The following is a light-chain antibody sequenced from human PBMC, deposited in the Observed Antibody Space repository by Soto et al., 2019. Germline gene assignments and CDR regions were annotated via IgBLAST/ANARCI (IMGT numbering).Light chain of an antibody. CDR2: GAS. Sequence: EIVMTQSPATLSVSPGERATLSCRASQSVSSNLAWYQQKPGQAPRLLIYGASTRATGIPARFSGSGSGTEFTLTISSLQSEDFAVYYCQQHNNWPRTFGQGTKVEIE. J-gene: IGKJ1*01. CDR1: QSVSSN. V-gene: IGKV3-15*01. CDR3: QQHNNWPRT.